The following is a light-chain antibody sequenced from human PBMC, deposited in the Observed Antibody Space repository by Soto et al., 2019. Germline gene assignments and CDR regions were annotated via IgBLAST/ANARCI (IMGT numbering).Light chain of an antibody. CDR2: EVT. J-gene: IGLJ1*01. Sequence: QSALTQPPSASGSPGQSGTISCTGTSSDVGAYNYVSWYQHRPGKAPKLMIYEVTKRPSGVPDRFSGAKSGNTASLTVSGLQAEDEADYYCTSHAGTNNFPYVFGTGTKLTVL. CDR3: TSHAGTNNFPYV. CDR1: SSDVGAYNY. V-gene: IGLV2-8*01.